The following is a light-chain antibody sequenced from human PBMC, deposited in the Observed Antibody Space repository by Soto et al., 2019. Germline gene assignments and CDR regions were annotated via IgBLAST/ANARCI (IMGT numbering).Light chain of an antibody. CDR2: AAF. Sequence: EVVMAQSPATLSVSPGERATLSCRASQSVITNLAWYQQKPGQAPRLLIYAAFTRATGVPDRFSVSGSGTEFTLTISSLQSESSAVYYCQQYVNWPWTLGQGKKVEIK. CDR1: QSVITN. V-gene: IGKV3-15*01. J-gene: IGKJ1*01. CDR3: QQYVNWPWT.